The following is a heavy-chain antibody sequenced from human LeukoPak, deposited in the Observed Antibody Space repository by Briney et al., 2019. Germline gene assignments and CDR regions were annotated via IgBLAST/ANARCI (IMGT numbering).Heavy chain of an antibody. CDR2: INHSGST. CDR3: ARSSWGGWFDP. J-gene: IGHJ5*02. D-gene: IGHD3-16*01. V-gene: IGHV4-34*01. Sequence: SETLSLTCAVYGGSFSGYYWSWIRQPPGKGLEWIGEINHSGSTNYNPSLKSRVTISVDTSKNQFSLKLSSVTAADTAVYYCARSSWGGWFDPWGQGTLVTVSS. CDR1: GGSFSGYY.